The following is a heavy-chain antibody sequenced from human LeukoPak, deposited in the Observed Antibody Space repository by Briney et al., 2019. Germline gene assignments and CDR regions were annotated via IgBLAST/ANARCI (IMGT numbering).Heavy chain of an antibody. CDR2: IYYSGST. Sequence: PSETLSLTXTVSGGSISSYYGSWIGQTPGPGLEWSGDIYYSGSTNYNRSLKSRVTISVDTSKTQFSLKRSSVTAADTAVYYCARGTWIQLWSPFDYWGQGTLVTVSS. CDR1: GGSISSYY. CDR3: ARGTWIQLWSPFDY. D-gene: IGHD5-18*01. J-gene: IGHJ4*02. V-gene: IGHV4-59*01.